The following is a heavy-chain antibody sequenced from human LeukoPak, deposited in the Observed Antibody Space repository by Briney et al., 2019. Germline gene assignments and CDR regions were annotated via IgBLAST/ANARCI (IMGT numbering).Heavy chain of an antibody. CDR1: GYFISSGYY. J-gene: IGHJ5*02. D-gene: IGHD3-16*01. Sequence: SETLSLICAVSGYFISSGYYWGWIRRPPGKGLEWTGSIYHSGSTYYNPSLKSRVTISVDTSKNQFSLKLNSVTAADTAVYYCARQATFGGVITWFDPWGQGTLVIVSS. CDR3: ARQATFGGVITWFDP. CDR2: IYHSGST. V-gene: IGHV4-38-2*01.